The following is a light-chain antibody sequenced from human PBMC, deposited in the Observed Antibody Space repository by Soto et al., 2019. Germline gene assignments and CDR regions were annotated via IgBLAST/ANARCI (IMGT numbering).Light chain of an antibody. CDR1: QSVSSY. CDR2: DAY. J-gene: IGKJ5*01. Sequence: EIVLTPSPSTLSLSPGERATLSCRAIQSVSSYVAWYQQKPGPAHRLLIYDAYNRATGIPARFSGSGSGTDFTLTIGSLERVDFAVYYCQQRSNWITCGQGTRLVIK. CDR3: QQRSNWIT. V-gene: IGKV3-11*01.